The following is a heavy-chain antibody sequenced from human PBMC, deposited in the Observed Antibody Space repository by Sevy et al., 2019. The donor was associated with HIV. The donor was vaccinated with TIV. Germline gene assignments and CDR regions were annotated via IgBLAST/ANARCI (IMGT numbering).Heavy chain of an antibody. CDR2: ISAYNGNT. J-gene: IGHJ4*02. CDR1: GYTFTSYG. D-gene: IGHD3-22*01. Sequence: ASVKVSCKASGYTFTSYGISWVRQAPGQGLEWMGWISAYNGNTNYAQKLQGRVTMTTDTSTSTAYMELRSLRSDDTAVYYCARGLPSSPQTYYYDSSGYYFDYWGQGTLVTVSS. V-gene: IGHV1-18*01. CDR3: ARGLPSSPQTYYYDSSGYYFDY.